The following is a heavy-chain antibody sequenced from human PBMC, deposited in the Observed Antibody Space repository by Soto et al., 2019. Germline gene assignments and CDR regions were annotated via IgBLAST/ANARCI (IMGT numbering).Heavy chain of an antibody. CDR3: ARAGLTTLELATIE. CDR1: RYTFTYYY. V-gene: IGHV1-2*02. Sequence: ASVKVSCTASRYTFTYYYVHWVRHSPGQGLEWMGWINANSGVTKFPQKFQGRVIMTRGTSISTVHMQPIRLTSDDTAVYYCARAGLTTLELATIEWGQGTQVT. J-gene: IGHJ4*02. D-gene: IGHD5-12*01. CDR2: INANSGVT.